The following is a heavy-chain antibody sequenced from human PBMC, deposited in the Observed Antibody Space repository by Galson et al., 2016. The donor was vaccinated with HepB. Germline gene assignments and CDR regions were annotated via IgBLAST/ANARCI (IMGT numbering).Heavy chain of an antibody. V-gene: IGHV4-31*02. CDR3: AREGNAGQSFDS. CDR2: IYYNGNT. CDR1: GFTFSRYEFN. J-gene: IGHJ4*02. Sequence: LRLSCAASGFTFSRYEFNWVRQAPGKGLEWIAYIYYNGNTYYNPSLRSRLSISLDTSKNQFSLKVRDVTAADTAVYYCAREGNAGQSFDSWGQGALVTVSS. D-gene: IGHD1-1*01.